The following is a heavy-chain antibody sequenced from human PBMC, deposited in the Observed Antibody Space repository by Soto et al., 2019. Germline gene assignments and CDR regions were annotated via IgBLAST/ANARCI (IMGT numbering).Heavy chain of an antibody. Sequence: GGSLRLSCAASGFTFSNAWMSWVRQAPGKGLEWVGRIKSKTDGGTTYYAAPVKGRFTISRDDANKTLYLQMNSLNTEDTAVYYSATDRGWGSEGYYYDGMDVWGQGTTVTVSS. CDR3: ATDRGWGSEGYYYDGMDV. CDR2: IKSKTDGGTT. CDR1: GFTFSNAW. V-gene: IGHV3-15*01. D-gene: IGHD6-19*01. J-gene: IGHJ6*02.